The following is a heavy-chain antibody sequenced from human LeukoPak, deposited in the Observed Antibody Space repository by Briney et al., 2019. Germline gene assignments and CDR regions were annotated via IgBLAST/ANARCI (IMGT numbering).Heavy chain of an antibody. J-gene: IGHJ6*03. CDR3: ARLRSYGFDYYYYMDV. CDR1: GFTFSSYS. CDR2: ISSSSSYI. V-gene: IGHV3-21*01. Sequence: GGSLRLSCAASGFTFSSYSMNWVRQAPGKGLEWVSSISSSSSYIYYADSVKGRFTISRDNAKNSLYLQMNSLRAEDTAVYCCARLRSYGFDYYYYMDVWGKGTTATVSS. D-gene: IGHD5-18*01.